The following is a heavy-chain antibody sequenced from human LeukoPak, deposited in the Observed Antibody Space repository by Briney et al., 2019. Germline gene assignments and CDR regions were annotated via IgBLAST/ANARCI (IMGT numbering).Heavy chain of an antibody. D-gene: IGHD3-10*02. J-gene: IGHJ4*02. CDR3: AKDVRGYNRPFDY. V-gene: IGHV3-23*01. CDR1: GFSFSTCA. CDR2: ISGSGSNT. Sequence: GGSLRLSCAASGFSFSTCAMNWVRQAPGKGQDWVSAISGSGSNTYYADSVKGRFTISRDNSENTLYLQMNSLRAEDTALYYCAKDVRGYNRPFDYWGQGTLVTVSS.